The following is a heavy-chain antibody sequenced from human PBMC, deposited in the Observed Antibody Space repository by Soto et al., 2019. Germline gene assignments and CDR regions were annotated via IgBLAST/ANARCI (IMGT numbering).Heavy chain of an antibody. J-gene: IGHJ4*02. CDR2: IIPLLGIA. V-gene: IGHV1-69*02. CDR1: GGTFSSYT. Sequence: QVQLVQSGAEVKKPGSSVKVSCKASGGTFSSYTISWVRPAPGQGLEWMGRIIPLLGIANYAKKFQGRVTINADKSTSTAYMGLCSLRSEDTAVYYCGRGLGCSGGSFYGYYFDYWGQGTLVTVSS. CDR3: GRGLGCSGGSFYGYYFDY. D-gene: IGHD2-15*01.